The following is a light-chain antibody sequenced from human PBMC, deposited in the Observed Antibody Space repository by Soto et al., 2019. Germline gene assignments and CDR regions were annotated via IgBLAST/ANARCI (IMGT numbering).Light chain of an antibody. CDR3: QQYNNWPPLT. J-gene: IGKJ4*01. Sequence: EIVMTQSPATLSVSPGARATLSCRASQSVSSYLGWYQQKPGQAPRLLIYDASTRATGIPARFSGSGSGTEFTLTISSLQSEDFAVYYCQQYNNWPPLTFGGGTKVDIK. CDR2: DAS. CDR1: QSVSSY. V-gene: IGKV3-15*01.